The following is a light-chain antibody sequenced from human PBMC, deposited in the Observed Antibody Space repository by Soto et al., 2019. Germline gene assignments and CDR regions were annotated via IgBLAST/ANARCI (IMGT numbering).Light chain of an antibody. CDR1: QSVSSNY. V-gene: IGKV3-20*01. CDR3: QNYGSSPWT. CDR2: GAS. J-gene: IGKJ1*01. Sequence: EIVLTQSPGTLSLSPGERATLSCRASQSVSSNYLAWYQQKPGQAPRLLIYGASSRATGIADRFSGSGSGTDFTLTISRLEPEDFAVYYCQNYGSSPWTFGQGTKVEIK.